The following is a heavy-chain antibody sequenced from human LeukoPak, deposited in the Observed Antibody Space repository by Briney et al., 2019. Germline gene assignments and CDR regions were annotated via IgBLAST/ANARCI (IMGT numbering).Heavy chain of an antibody. CDR1: GGSISSGSYY. CDR2: IYTSGST. CDR3: ASYNSSYYWDDAFDT. Sequence: SETLSLTCTVSGGSISSGSYYWSWIRQPAGKGLEWIGRIYTSGSTKYNPSLKSRVTISVDTSKNQFSLKLSSVTAADTAVYYCASYNSSYYWDDAFDTWGQGTMVTVSS. V-gene: IGHV4-61*02. D-gene: IGHD3-22*01. J-gene: IGHJ3*02.